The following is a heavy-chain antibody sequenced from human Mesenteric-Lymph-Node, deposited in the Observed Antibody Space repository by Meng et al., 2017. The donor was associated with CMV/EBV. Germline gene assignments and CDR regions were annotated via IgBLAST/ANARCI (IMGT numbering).Heavy chain of an antibody. J-gene: IGHJ4*02. CDR3: ARDGDYYDSSGYNPFDY. D-gene: IGHD3-22*01. Sequence: QLQLQESGPGLGKHSETLSLTCTVSGGSISSCSYYSGWIRQPPGKGLEWIGSIYYSGSTYYNPSLKSRVTISVDTSKNQFSLKLSSVTAADTAVYYCARDGDYYDSSGYNPFDYWGQGTLVTVSS. V-gene: IGHV4-39*07. CDR2: IYYSGST. CDR1: GGSISSCSYY.